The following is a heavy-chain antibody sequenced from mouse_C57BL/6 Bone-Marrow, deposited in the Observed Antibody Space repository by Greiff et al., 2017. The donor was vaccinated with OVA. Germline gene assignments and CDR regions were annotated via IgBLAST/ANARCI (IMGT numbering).Heavy chain of an antibody. V-gene: IGHV1-74*01. CDR1: GYTFTSYW. D-gene: IGHD3-2*02. Sequence: QVQLQQPGAELVKPGASVKVSCKASGYTFTSYWMHWVKQRPGQGLEWIGRIHPSDSDTNYNQKFKGKATLTVDKSSSTAYMQLSSLTSEDSAVYYCAIRAQAFYYYAMDYWGQGTSVTVSS. CDR3: AIRAQAFYYYAMDY. J-gene: IGHJ4*01. CDR2: IHPSDSDT.